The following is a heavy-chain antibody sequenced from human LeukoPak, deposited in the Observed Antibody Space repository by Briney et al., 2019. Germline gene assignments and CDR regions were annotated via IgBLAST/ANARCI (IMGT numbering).Heavy chain of an antibody. CDR2: ISYEGNHK. CDR1: GFNFSNYA. J-gene: IGHJ4*02. CDR3: ARGSEDYDSSGYYYDLGDY. V-gene: IGHV3-30*04. D-gene: IGHD3-22*01. Sequence: PGGSLRLSCAASGFNFSNYAMHWVRQAPGKGLEWVAVISYEGNHKYYADSVKGRFTISRDNSKNKQYLQMNSLRAKDTAVYYCARGSEDYDSSGYYYDLGDYWGQGALVTVSS.